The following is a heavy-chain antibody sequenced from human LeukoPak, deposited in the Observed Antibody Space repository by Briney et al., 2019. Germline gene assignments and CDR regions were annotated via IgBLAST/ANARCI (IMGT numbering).Heavy chain of an antibody. Sequence: GGSLRLSCAASGFTFTNAWMSWVRQAPGKGLGWVAVIWFEGSNTYYADSVKGRFTISRDNSKNTLYLQMDSLRAEDTAVYYCARDVGIQLWLRDYYSMDFWGQGTTVTVSS. CDR1: GFTFTNAW. CDR2: IWFEGSNT. D-gene: IGHD5-18*01. V-gene: IGHV3-33*08. CDR3: ARDVGIQLWLRDYYSMDF. J-gene: IGHJ6*02.